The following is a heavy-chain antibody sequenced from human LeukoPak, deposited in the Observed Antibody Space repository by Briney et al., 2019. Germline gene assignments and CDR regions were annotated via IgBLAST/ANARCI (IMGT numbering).Heavy chain of an antibody. CDR3: ASAPRGSAIPYELPAGP. J-gene: IGHJ5*02. CDR1: GYTFTSYG. CDR2: ISGYNGNT. Sequence: ASVKVSCKTAGYTFTSYGIGWVRQAPGQGPEWMGWISGYNGNTRYAQKFQGRVTMTTDTSTSTAYMELRSLRSDDTAMYYCASAPRGSAIPYELPAGPWGQGTLVTVSS. V-gene: IGHV1-18*01. D-gene: IGHD1-1*01.